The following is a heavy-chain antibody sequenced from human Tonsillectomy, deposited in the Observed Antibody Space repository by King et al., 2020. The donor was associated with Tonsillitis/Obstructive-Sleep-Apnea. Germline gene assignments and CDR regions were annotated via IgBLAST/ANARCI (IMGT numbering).Heavy chain of an antibody. Sequence: QLVQSGGGLVEPGGSLRLSCAASGFTFNDAWMSWVRQAPGKGLEWVGRSRSKTNGGTTDYAAPVKGRFNISRDDSKNTLFLQMNSLKADDTALYYCTTVVKGYWYFDLWGRGTLVTVSS. CDR2: SRSKTNGGTT. J-gene: IGHJ2*01. CDR1: GFTFNDAW. CDR3: TTVVKGYWYFDL. V-gene: IGHV3-15*01.